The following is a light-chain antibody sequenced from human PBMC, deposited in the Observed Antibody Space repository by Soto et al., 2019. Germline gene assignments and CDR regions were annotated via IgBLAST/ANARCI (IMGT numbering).Light chain of an antibody. Sequence: SYELTQPPSVSVSPGQTASITCSGDKLGDRYAAWYQQKPGQSPVLVIYQDNKRPSGIPERISGSNSGNLATLTISGTQSMDEADYYCQAWDSSTLYVFGTGTKVTVL. CDR2: QDN. CDR3: QAWDSSTLYV. CDR1: KLGDRY. J-gene: IGLJ1*01. V-gene: IGLV3-1*01.